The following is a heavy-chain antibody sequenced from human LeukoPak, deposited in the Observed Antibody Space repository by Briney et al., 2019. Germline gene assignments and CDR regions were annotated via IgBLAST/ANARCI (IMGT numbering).Heavy chain of an antibody. V-gene: IGHV4-34*01. D-gene: IGHD6-6*01. Sequence: AETLTLTCAVYGGSCSGYYGSWIRQPPGKGLEWIGEINHSGSTNYNPSLKSRVTISVDTSKNQFSLKLSSVTAADTAVYYCARGIAARRSYYYYMDVWGKGTTVTVSS. J-gene: IGHJ6*03. CDR1: GGSCSGYY. CDR3: ARGIAARRSYYYYMDV. CDR2: INHSGST.